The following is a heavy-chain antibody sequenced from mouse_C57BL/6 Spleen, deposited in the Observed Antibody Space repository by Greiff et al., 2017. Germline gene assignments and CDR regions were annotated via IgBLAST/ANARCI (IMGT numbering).Heavy chain of an antibody. CDR2: INPSTGGT. Sequence: EVQLQQSGPELVKPGASVKISCKASGYSFTGYYMNWVKQSPEKSLEWIGEINPSTGGTTYNQKFKAKATLTVDKSSSTAYMQRKSLTSEDSAVYYCANYDDWFAYWGQGTLVTASA. V-gene: IGHV1-42*01. CDR1: GYSFTGYY. CDR3: ANYDDWFAY. D-gene: IGHD2-4*01. J-gene: IGHJ3*01.